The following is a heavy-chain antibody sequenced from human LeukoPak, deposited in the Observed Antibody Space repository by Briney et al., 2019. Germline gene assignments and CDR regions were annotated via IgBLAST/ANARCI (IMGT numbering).Heavy chain of an antibody. Sequence: ASVKVSCKASGYTFSGTGWYLYWLRQAPGQGLECMGWIYPNNGATGYAQKLQGRVAMTRDTSISTAYMELSRLRPDDTAVYYCARDGPAQMVNFDYWGQGTLVTVSS. CDR3: ARDGPAQMVNFDY. J-gene: IGHJ4*02. CDR1: GYTFSGTGWY. V-gene: IGHV1-2*02. D-gene: IGHD5-18*01. CDR2: IYPNNGAT.